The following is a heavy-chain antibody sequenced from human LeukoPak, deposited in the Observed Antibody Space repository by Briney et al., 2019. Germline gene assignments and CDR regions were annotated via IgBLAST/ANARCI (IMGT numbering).Heavy chain of an antibody. J-gene: IGHJ4*02. V-gene: IGHV1-69*05. CDR3: ARAKYYGDYGFDY. CDR1: GGTFSSYA. D-gene: IGHD4-17*01. CDR2: IIPIFGTA. Sequence: SVKVSCKASGGTFSSYAISWVRQAPGQGLEWMGGIIPIFGTANYAQKFQGRVTITTDESTSTAYMEVSSLRSEDTAVYYCARAKYYGDYGFDYWGQGTLVTVSS.